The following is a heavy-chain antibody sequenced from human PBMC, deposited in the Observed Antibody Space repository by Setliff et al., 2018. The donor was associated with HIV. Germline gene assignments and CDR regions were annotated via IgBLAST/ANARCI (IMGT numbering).Heavy chain of an antibody. D-gene: IGHD3-3*01. V-gene: IGHV1-69*02. Sequence: SVKVSCKASRRTFNSHTINWVRQAPGQGLDWMGRIIPILGVANYAHRFQGKVTITADKSTSTAYMELTSLRFDDTAMYYCVRGVQSPPHYSYYYMDVWG. CDR1: RRTFNSHT. CDR2: IIPILGVA. J-gene: IGHJ6*03. CDR3: VRGVQSPPHYSYYYMDV.